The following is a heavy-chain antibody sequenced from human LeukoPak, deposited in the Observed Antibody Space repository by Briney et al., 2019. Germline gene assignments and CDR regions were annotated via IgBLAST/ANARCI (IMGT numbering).Heavy chain of an antibody. Sequence: GASVKVSCKASGASGDTFNSYDFSWLRQAPGQGLQWMGGIIPIYGTAKCTEKFQGRVTITADESTSTAYMELSSLRSEDTAVYYCARALYTENSYFDYWGQGTLVTVSS. CDR3: ARALYTENSYFDY. D-gene: IGHD4-11*01. J-gene: IGHJ4*02. CDR1: GDTFNSYD. V-gene: IGHV1-69*13. CDR2: IIPIYGTA.